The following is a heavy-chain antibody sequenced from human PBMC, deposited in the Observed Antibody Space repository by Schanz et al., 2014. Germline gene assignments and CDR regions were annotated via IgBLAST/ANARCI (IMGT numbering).Heavy chain of an antibody. V-gene: IGHV3-23*01. Sequence: EMQLLESGGGLAQPGGSLRLSCAASGFTFSTSAMSWVRQVPGKGLEWVSGFDAHDGRAYYADSAKGRFTISRDNSKNTLYLQMNSLRAEDTAVYYCAKGRFGELSAFDIWGQGTMVTVSS. CDR3: AKGRFGELSAFDI. CDR1: GFTFSTSA. J-gene: IGHJ3*02. CDR2: FDAHDGRA. D-gene: IGHD3-10*01.